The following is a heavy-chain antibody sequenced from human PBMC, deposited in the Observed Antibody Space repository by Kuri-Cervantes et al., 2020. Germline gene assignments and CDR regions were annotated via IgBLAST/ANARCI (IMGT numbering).Heavy chain of an antibody. CDR2: INSDGSST. Sequence: GGSLRLSCAASGFSFSSYWMHWVRQAPGKGLVWVSRINSDGSSTSHADSVKGQFTISRDNAKNTLYLQMNSLRAEDTAVYYCVRVFGTTFRFRHYYYGMDVWGQGTTVTVSS. J-gene: IGHJ6*02. CDR1: GFSFSSYW. D-gene: IGHD1/OR15-1a*01. CDR3: VRVFGTTFRFRHYYYGMDV. V-gene: IGHV3-74*01.